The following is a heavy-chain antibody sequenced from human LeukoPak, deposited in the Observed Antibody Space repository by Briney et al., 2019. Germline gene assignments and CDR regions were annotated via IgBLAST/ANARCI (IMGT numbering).Heavy chain of an antibody. Sequence: ASVTVSCKASGYTFTSYAMNWVRQAPGQGLEWMGWINTNTGNPTYAQGFTGRFVFSLDTSVSTAYLQISSLKAEDTAVYYCARDIHSYGPDRFDYWGQGTLVTVSS. D-gene: IGHD5-18*01. CDR2: INTNTGNP. CDR1: GYTFTSYA. CDR3: ARDIHSYGPDRFDY. V-gene: IGHV7-4-1*02. J-gene: IGHJ4*02.